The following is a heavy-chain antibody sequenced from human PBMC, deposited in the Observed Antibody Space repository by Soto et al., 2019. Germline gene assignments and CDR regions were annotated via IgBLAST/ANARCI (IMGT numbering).Heavy chain of an antibody. CDR3: ANRIAAAEYFQH. CDR2: ISGSGGST. CDR1: GFTFSSYA. Sequence: GESLKISCAASGFTFSSYAMSWVRQAPGKGLEWVSAISGSGGSTYYADSVKGRFTISRDNSKNTLYLQMNSLRAEDTAVYYCANRIAAAEYFQHWGQGTLVTVSS. V-gene: IGHV3-23*01. J-gene: IGHJ1*01. D-gene: IGHD6-13*01.